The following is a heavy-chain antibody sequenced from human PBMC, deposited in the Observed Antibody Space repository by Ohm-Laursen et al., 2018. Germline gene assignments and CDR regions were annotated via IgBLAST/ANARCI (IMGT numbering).Heavy chain of an antibody. V-gene: IGHV3-74*01. CDR2: VDSGGSAT. CDR3: ARGSLNGLDV. CDR1: GFTFSTYP. D-gene: IGHD3-16*01. J-gene: IGHJ6*02. Sequence: SLRLSCAASGFTFSTYPMHWVRQGPGKGVVWVSRVDSGGSATSYADSVKGRFTISRDNAKNTLYLQMNSLRAEDTAVYYCARGSLNGLDVWGQGTTVTVSS.